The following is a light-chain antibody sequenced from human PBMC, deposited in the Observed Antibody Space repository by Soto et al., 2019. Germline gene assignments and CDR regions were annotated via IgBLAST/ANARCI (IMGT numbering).Light chain of an antibody. J-gene: IGKJ4*01. CDR2: GAS. CDR1: QSVSSN. Sequence: EIVMTQSPATLSVSPGERATLSCRASQSVSSNLDWYQQKPGQAPRLLIYGASTRATGIPARFSGSGSGTEFALTISSLQSEHVAVYYCQQYNNWPLTFGGGTKVEIK. CDR3: QQYNNWPLT. V-gene: IGKV3-15*01.